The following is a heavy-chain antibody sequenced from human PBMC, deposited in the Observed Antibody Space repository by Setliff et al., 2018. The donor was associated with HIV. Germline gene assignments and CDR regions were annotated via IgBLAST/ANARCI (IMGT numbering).Heavy chain of an antibody. J-gene: IGHJ4*02. D-gene: IGHD4-4*01. CDR2: IYYNGKT. V-gene: IGHV4-59*08. CDR3: ATVRGDDLETYPNFAY. CDR1: RGSIISYY. Sequence: KTSETLSLPGSVARGSIISYYWTWVRQPPGKGLEWVGHIYYNGKTDYNPSLKSRLIMSVDRSNNQFSLRLTAVTAADTAVYYCATVRGDDLETYPNFAYWGQGVLVTVSS.